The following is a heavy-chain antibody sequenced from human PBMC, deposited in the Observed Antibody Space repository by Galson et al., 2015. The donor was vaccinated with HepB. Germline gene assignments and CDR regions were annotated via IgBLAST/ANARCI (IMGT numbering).Heavy chain of an antibody. CDR2: LHRDGRT. Sequence: SLRLSCAASGFSVSSKFMSWVRQAPGKGLEWVSTLHRDGRTDYADSVKGRFTISRDNSQNSLYLQMNSLRVDDTAVYYCAGWVLTASWDSFGVDVGGQGPTVTVSS. CDR3: AGWVLTASWDSFGVDV. CDR1: GFSVSSKF. D-gene: IGHD3-10*01. V-gene: IGHV3-53*01. J-gene: IGHJ6*02.